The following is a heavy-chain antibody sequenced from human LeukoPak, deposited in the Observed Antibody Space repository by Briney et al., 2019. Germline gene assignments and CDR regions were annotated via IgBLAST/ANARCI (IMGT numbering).Heavy chain of an antibody. CDR2: ISAYSLNT. D-gene: IGHD4-17*01. J-gene: IGHJ4*02. Sequence: GASVKVSCKASGYTFTSYGISWVRQAPGQGLEWMGWISAYSLNTNYAQNFQGRVTMTTDTSTSTAYMELRSLRSDDTAVYYCARSPHDYGDYGEYWGQGTLVTVSS. V-gene: IGHV1-18*01. CDR1: GYTFTSYG. CDR3: ARSPHDYGDYGEY.